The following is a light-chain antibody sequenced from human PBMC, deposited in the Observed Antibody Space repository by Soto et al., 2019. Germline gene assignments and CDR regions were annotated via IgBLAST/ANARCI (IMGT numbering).Light chain of an antibody. CDR3: QQYYSTPIT. CDR1: QSISPNSNNRNY. V-gene: IGKV4-1*01. CDR2: WAS. Sequence: DIVMTQSPESLAVSLGERATINCTSSQSISPNSNNRNYLAWYQQKPGQPPKLLIYWASTRESGVPDRFSGSGSGTDFTLTISSLQAEDVAVYYCQQYYSTPITFGQGTRLEIK. J-gene: IGKJ5*01.